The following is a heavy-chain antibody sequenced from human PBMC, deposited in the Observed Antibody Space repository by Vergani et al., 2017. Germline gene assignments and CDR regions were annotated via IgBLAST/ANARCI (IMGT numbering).Heavy chain of an antibody. V-gene: IGHV3-23*01. Sequence: EVQLLESGGGLVQPGGSLRLSCAASGFTFSTYAMTWVRQAPGKGLEWVSTISSDGGSTYYADSVKGRFTISRYNSKNTLSLQMNSLTAEDTAIYYCAGPQGTSAYYYGGFDYWGQGSLVTVS. D-gene: IGHD3-22*01. CDR2: ISSDGGST. J-gene: IGHJ4*02. CDR1: GFTFSTYA. CDR3: AGPQGTSAYYYGGFDY.